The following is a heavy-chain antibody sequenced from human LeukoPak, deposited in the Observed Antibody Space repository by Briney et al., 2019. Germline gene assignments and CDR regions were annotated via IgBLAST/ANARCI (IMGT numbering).Heavy chain of an antibody. Sequence: SETLSLTCTVSGGSISSYYWSWIRQPPGKGLEWIGYIYYSGSTNYNPSLKSRVTISVDTSKNQFSLKLSSVTAADTAVYYCAVNYDILTGYSDAFEIWGQGTMVTVSS. D-gene: IGHD3-9*01. CDR3: AVNYDILTGYSDAFEI. J-gene: IGHJ3*02. CDR1: GGSISSYY. CDR2: IYYSGST. V-gene: IGHV4-59*01.